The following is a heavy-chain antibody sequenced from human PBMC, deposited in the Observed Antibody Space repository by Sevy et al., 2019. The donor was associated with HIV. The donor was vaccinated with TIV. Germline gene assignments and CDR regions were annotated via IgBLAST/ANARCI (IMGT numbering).Heavy chain of an antibody. Sequence: GGSLRLSCAASGFIFSNYNMNWVRQAPGKGLEWVSSISSSISYIYYADSMKGRFTISRDNAKNSLYLQMNSLRAEDTAVYYCAGENYYDSTAYRFDYWGQGTLVTVSS. V-gene: IGHV3-21*01. J-gene: IGHJ4*02. CDR3: AGENYYDSTAYRFDY. D-gene: IGHD3-22*01. CDR2: ISSSISYI. CDR1: GFIFSNYN.